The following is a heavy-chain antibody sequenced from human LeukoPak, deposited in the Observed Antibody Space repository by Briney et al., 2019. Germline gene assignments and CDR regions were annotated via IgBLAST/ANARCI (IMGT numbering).Heavy chain of an antibody. CDR1: GYVFPTYW. CDR3: ARLYGSGSYSYFDY. V-gene: IGHV5-51*01. Sequence: GESLKISCKASGYVFPTYWIGWVRQMPGKGLEWMGIIYPGDSDTRYSPSFQGQVTISADTSISTAYLQWSSLKASDTAMYYCARLYGSGSYSYFDYWGQGTLVTVSS. CDR2: IYPGDSDT. D-gene: IGHD3-10*01. J-gene: IGHJ4*02.